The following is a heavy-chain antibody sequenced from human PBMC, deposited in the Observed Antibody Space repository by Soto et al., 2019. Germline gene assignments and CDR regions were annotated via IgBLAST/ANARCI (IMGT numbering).Heavy chain of an antibody. CDR3: APNHLSSYYYGMDV. V-gene: IGHV1-18*01. D-gene: IGHD2-15*01. CDR2: ISAYNGDT. CDR1: GYTFTNYG. J-gene: IGHJ6*02. Sequence: QVQLVQSGAEVKKPGASVKVSCKASGYTFTNYGTSWVRQAPGQGLEWMGWISAYNGDTNYAQKLQGRVTMTTDTSTSTAYMAMRSLRSDDTAVYYCAPNHLSSYYYGMDVWGQGTTVTVSS.